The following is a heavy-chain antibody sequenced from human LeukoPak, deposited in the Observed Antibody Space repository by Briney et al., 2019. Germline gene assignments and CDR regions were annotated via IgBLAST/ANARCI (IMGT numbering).Heavy chain of an antibody. D-gene: IGHD6-19*01. V-gene: IGHV4-34*01. CDR2: INHSGST. Sequence: SETLSLTCAVYGGSFSGYYWSWIRQPPGKGLEWIGEINHSGSTNYNPSLKSRVTISVDTSKNQFSLKLSSVTAADTAVYYCARGFGSGWPPWIFVYFQHWGQGTLVTVSS. J-gene: IGHJ1*01. CDR1: GGSFSGYY. CDR3: ARGFGSGWPPWIFVYFQH.